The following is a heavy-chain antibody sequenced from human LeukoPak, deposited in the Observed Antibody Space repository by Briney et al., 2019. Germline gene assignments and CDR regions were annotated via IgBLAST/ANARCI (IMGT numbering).Heavy chain of an antibody. Sequence: SETLSLTCTVSGGSISSSSYYWSWIRQPAGKGLEWIGRIYTSGSTNYNPSLKSRVTMSVDTSKNQFSLKLSSVTAADTAVYYCAVMTATYFDYWGQGTLVTVSS. V-gene: IGHV4-61*02. CDR3: AVMTATYFDY. CDR1: GGSISSSSYY. CDR2: IYTSGST. D-gene: IGHD2-21*02. J-gene: IGHJ4*02.